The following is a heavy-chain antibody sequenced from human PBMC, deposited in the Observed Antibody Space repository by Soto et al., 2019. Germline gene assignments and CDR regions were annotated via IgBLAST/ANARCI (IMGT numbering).Heavy chain of an antibody. CDR1: GGSISSYY. J-gene: IGHJ5*01. CDR3: ARVKRISMVQGAFNGFDT. CDR2: IYYSGST. V-gene: IGHV4-59*01. Sequence: PSETLSLTCTVSGGSISSYYWSWIRQPPGEGLEWIGYIYYSGSTNYNPSLKSRVTISVDTSKNQFSLKLSSVTAADTAVYYCARVKRISMVQGAFNGFDTWGHGPLVTVSS. D-gene: IGHD3-10*01.